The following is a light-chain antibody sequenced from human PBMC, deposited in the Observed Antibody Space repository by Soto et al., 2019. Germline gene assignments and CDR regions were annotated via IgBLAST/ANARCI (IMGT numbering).Light chain of an antibody. V-gene: IGKV3-20*01. J-gene: IGKJ1*01. CDR1: QSVSSSF. CDR3: QQYDSSLT. CDR2: GAS. Sequence: DIVLTQSPASLSLPPGERATLSCRASQSVSSSFLAWYQQKPGQGPRLLIYGASRRATGIADRFTGSGSGTDFTLTISRLEPEDFAVYYCQQYDSSLTFGLGTKVEIK.